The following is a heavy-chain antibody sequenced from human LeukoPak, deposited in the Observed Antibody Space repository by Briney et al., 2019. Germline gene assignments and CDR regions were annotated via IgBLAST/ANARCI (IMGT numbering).Heavy chain of an antibody. Sequence: GGSLRLSCTASGFTFGDDAWSWFRQAPGKGLEWICFIRKKGYGETTDYAASVRGRFTISRDDAKSIAYLQMNSLKTEDTALYYCSRGLRDYGDSNYYFDQWGRGTLVTVSS. D-gene: IGHD4-17*01. CDR3: SRGLRDYGDSNYYFDQ. CDR2: IRKKGYGETT. J-gene: IGHJ4*02. V-gene: IGHV3-49*03. CDR1: GFTFGDDA.